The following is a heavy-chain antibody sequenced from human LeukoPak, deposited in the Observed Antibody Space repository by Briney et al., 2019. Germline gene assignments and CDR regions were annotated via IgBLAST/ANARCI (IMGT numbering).Heavy chain of an antibody. CDR1: GYTFTSYD. V-gene: IGHV1-8*01. CDR2: MNPNSGNT. CDR3: ARDPTRPSYNWNDADGKFDY. D-gene: IGHD1-1*01. J-gene: IGHJ4*02. Sequence: GASVKVSCKASGYTFTSYDINWVRQATGQGLEWMGWMNPNSGNTGYAQKFQGRVTLTRNTSISTAYMELSRLRSDDTAVYYCARDPTRPSYNWNDADGKFDYWGQGTLVTVSS.